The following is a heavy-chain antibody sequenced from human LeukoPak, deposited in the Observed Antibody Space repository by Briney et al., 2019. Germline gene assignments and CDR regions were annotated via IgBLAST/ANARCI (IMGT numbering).Heavy chain of an antibody. CDR2: INPNSGGT. Sequence: GASVKVSCKASGYTFTGYYMHWVRQAPGQGLEWMGWINPNSGGTNYAQKFQGRVTMTRDTSISTAYMELSRLRSDDTAVYYCARVGGVRWLQLISATHPFDYWGQGTLVTVSS. CDR1: GYTFTGYY. J-gene: IGHJ4*02. V-gene: IGHV1-2*02. D-gene: IGHD5-24*01. CDR3: ARVGGVRWLQLISATHPFDY.